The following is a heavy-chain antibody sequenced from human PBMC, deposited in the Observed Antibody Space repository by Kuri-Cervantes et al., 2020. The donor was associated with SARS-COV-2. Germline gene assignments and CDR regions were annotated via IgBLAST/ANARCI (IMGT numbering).Heavy chain of an antibody. J-gene: IGHJ3*02. CDR1: GFTFDDYA. Sequence: GESLKISCAASGFTFDDYAMHWVRQAPGKGLEWVSLISWDGGSTYYADSVKGRFTISRDNSKNTLYLQMDSLRAEDTAFYYCASGRGTMIVVVSVEGGAFDIWGQGTMVTVSS. CDR2: ISWDGGST. V-gene: IGHV3-43D*04. CDR3: ASGRGTMIVVVSVEGGAFDI. D-gene: IGHD3-22*01.